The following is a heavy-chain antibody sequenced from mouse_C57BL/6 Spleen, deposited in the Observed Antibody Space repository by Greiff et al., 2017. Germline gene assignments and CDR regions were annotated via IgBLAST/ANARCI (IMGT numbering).Heavy chain of an antibody. J-gene: IGHJ1*03. CDR1: GYTFTSYW. D-gene: IGHD1-1*01. Sequence: QVQLQQPGAELVMPGASVKLSCKASGYTFTSYWMHWVKQRPGQGLEWIGEIDPSDSYTNYNQKFKGKSTLTVDKSSSTAYMQLSSLTSEDSAVYYCARRGYGSPWYFDVWGTGTTVTVSS. CDR2: IDPSDSYT. V-gene: IGHV1-69*01. CDR3: ARRGYGSPWYFDV.